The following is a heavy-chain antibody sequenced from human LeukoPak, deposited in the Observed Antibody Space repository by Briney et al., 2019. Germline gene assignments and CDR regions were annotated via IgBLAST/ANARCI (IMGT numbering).Heavy chain of an antibody. CDR2: INPNSGGT. J-gene: IGHJ4*02. D-gene: IGHD2-2*02. V-gene: IGHV1-2*02. CDR1: GYTFTGYY. Sequence: ASVKVSCKASGYTFTGYYMHWVRQAPGQGLEWMGWINPNSGGTNYAQKFQGRVTMTRDTSISTAYMELSRLRSDDTAVYYCARSTRWSPYDIVVVPAAIWGQGTLVTVSS. CDR3: ARSTRWSPYDIVVVPAAI.